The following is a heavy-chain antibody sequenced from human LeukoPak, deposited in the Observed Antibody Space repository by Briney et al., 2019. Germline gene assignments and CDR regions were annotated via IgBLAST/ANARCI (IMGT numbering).Heavy chain of an antibody. V-gene: IGHV3-48*03. CDR2: IITASTI. Sequence: GGSLRLSCAASGFSFSSYEMNWVRQAPGQGLEWVSKIITASTIHYADSVKGRFTISRDNAKNSLYLQMNSLRAEDTAIYYCARGWDNGRHFDIWGQGTAVTVSS. J-gene: IGHJ3*02. D-gene: IGHD1-26*01. CDR1: GFSFSSYE. CDR3: ARGWDNGRHFDI.